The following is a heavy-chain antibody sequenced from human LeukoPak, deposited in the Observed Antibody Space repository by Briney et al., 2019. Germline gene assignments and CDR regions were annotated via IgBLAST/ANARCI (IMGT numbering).Heavy chain of an antibody. J-gene: IGHJ6*02. CDR2: INSDGGDT. CDR1: GFTFSSYS. Sequence: GGSLRLSCAASGFTFSSYSMNWVRQAPGKGLMWVSRINSDGGDTIYADSVKGRFTISIDNAKNTLYLQMNSLRAEDTAMYYCAGKAGHGYGMDVWGQGTTVTVSS. CDR3: AGKAGHGYGMDV. D-gene: IGHD6-19*01. V-gene: IGHV3-74*01.